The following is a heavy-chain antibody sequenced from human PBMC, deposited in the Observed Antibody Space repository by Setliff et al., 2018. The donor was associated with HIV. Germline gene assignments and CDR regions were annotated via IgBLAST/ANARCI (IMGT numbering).Heavy chain of an antibody. CDR2: INYSGDT. CDR3: VRQHGDYAFGS. CDR1: GGSFPAYY. Sequence: SETLSLTCAVYGGSFPAYYWNWVRQPPGKGLEWIGEINYSGDTTYNLSLKSRVSMFIDTPKKQFSLKLASVTAADTAVYYCVRQHGDYAFGSWGQGTLVTVSS. D-gene: IGHD4-17*01. V-gene: IGHV4-34*01. J-gene: IGHJ5*01.